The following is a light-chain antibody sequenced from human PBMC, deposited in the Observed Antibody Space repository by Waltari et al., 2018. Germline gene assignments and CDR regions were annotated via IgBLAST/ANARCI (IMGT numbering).Light chain of an antibody. V-gene: IGLV3-21*02. CDR2: LDS. CDR3: HVWDGKTVM. J-gene: IGLJ3*02. Sequence: SSVLTQAPSVSVAPGQTATVTCGGAHIGGRSVHWYHQRPGRAPVLVVYLDSDRPSGIPDRFSGSKSGNAATLTISRVEAGDEADYYCHVWDGKTVMFGGGTKLTVL. CDR1: HIGGRS.